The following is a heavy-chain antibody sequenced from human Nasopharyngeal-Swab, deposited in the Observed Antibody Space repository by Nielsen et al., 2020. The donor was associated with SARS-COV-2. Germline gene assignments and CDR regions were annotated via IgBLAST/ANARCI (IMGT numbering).Heavy chain of an antibody. Sequence: GGSLRLSCATSGFTFSPYTMAWVRQAPGKGLQWISYITSGNSVQYADSVRGRFTISRDNAKNSLDLQMNSLPAEDTAVYYCARERGGGYGDYWGQGTLVTVSS. V-gene: IGHV3-48*04. CDR1: GFTFSPYT. J-gene: IGHJ4*02. CDR2: ITSGNSV. D-gene: IGHD5-12*01. CDR3: ARERGGGYGDY.